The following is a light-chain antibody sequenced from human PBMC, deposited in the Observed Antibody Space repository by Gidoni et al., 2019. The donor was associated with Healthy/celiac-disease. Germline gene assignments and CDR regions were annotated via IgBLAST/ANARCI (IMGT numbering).Light chain of an antibody. V-gene: IGLV1-47*02. CDR3: AAWDDSLSVWV. J-gene: IGLJ3*02. CDR2: SNN. CDR1: RSHIGSNY. Sequence: QSVLSQPPSASATPGLGVTISSSGSRSHIGSNYVYWYQPLPRTAPKLLIYSNNQRPSGVPDRFSGSKSGTSASLAISRLRSEDEADYYCAAWDDSLSVWVFGGGTKLTVL.